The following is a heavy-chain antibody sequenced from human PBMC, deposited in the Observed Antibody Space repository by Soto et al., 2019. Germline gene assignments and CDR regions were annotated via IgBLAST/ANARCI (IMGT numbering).Heavy chain of an antibody. V-gene: IGHV4-4*07. Sequence: SETLSLTCTVSGDSISTYYWSWIRQPAGRGMEWIGRIHTTENTNYNPSLKSRVTMSIDTSNNQFSLKLTSLTAADTAVYYCARALSSTAGLYFDHWGQGTLVTVSS. D-gene: IGHD6-13*01. CDR1: GDSISTYY. CDR2: IHTTENT. J-gene: IGHJ4*02. CDR3: ARALSSTAGLYFDH.